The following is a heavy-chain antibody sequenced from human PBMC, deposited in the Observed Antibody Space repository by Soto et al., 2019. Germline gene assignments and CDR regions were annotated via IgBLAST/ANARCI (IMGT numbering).Heavy chain of an antibody. J-gene: IGHJ5*02. Sequence: QVQLVQSGAEVKKPGSSVKVSCKASGGTFSSYAISWVRQAPGQGLEWMGGIIPIFGTANYAQKFQGRVTITADESTSTAYMELSSLRSEDTAVYYCARDQGYCSSTSCYTDWFDPLGQGTLVTVSS. V-gene: IGHV1-69*01. D-gene: IGHD2-2*02. CDR3: ARDQGYCSSTSCYTDWFDP. CDR1: GGTFSSYA. CDR2: IIPIFGTA.